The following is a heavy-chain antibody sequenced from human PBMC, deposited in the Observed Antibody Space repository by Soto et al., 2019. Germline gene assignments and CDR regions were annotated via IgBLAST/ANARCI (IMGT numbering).Heavy chain of an antibody. CDR3: VAELDFGKLSVV. CDR1: GDTFKNSV. V-gene: IGHV1-69*01. D-gene: IGHD3-10*01. Sequence: QVQLVQSGVEVKKPGSSVRVSCKASGDTFKNSVISWVRQAPGQGLEWMGGTIPLFGTTDSAQKFQGRLTITTDESTTTPYMEVSRLISEDTAVYYCVAELDFGKLSVVWGQGTTVIVSS. J-gene: IGHJ6*02. CDR2: TIPLFGTT.